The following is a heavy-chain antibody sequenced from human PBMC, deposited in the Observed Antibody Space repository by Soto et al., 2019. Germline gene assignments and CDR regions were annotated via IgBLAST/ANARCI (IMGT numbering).Heavy chain of an antibody. J-gene: IGHJ4*02. CDR2: TYYSGST. V-gene: IGHV4-59*08. D-gene: IGHD3-9*01. Sequence: SETQSLSCTFSGTSISNDYLSWIRESPGKGLEWIGYTYYSGSTNYNPSLKSRVTISLDTSKNQFSLKLSSVTAADTAVYYWATTLVTIRGLFGVDFWGQGNLVTVS. CDR3: ATTLVTIRGLFGVDF. CDR1: GTSISNDY.